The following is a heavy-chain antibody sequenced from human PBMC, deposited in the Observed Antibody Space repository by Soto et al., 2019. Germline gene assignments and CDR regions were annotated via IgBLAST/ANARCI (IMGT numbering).Heavy chain of an antibody. CDR1: GGIFHGYG. CDR3: ARAWASGSAFY. Sequence: GGSLRLSCAVPGGIFHGYGMHWVRQAPGKGLEWVSTISSNRSNIDYADSVKGRFTISRDNAKNSLYLQMNSLRAEDTAVYYCARAWASGSAFYWGQGTLVTVSS. D-gene: IGHD3-10*01. V-gene: IGHV3-21*01. CDR2: ISSNRSNI. J-gene: IGHJ4*02.